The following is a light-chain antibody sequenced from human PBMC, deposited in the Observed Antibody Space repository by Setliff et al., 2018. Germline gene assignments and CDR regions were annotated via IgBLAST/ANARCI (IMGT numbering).Light chain of an antibody. V-gene: IGLV1-40*01. Sequence: QSVLAQPPSVSGAPGQRVTISCTGSSSNIGAGYDVHWYQQLPGTAPKLLIYGNSNRPSGVPDRFSGSKSGTSASLAITGLQAEDEADYYCSSYTSSSPDVFGTGTKVTVL. J-gene: IGLJ1*01. CDR1: SSNIGAGYD. CDR2: GNS. CDR3: SSYTSSSPDV.